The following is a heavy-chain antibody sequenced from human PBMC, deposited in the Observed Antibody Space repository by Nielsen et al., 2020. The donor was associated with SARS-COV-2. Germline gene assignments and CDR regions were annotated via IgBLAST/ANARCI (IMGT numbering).Heavy chain of an antibody. CDR1: GFTFSSYS. CDR3: VRDAASIMGATTPS. V-gene: IGHV3-48*01. J-gene: IGHJ5*02. D-gene: IGHD1-26*01. Sequence: GGSLRLSCAASGFTFSSYSMNWVRQAPGKELEWVSYISSSSSTIYYADSVKGRFTISRDNAKNSLYLQMNSLRAEDTAVYYCVRDAASIMGATTPSWGQGTLVTVSS. CDR2: ISSSSSTI.